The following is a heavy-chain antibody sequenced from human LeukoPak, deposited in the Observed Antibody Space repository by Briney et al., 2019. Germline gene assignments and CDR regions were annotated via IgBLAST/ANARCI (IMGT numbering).Heavy chain of an antibody. D-gene: IGHD6-19*01. Sequence: GGSLRLSCAASGFTFSSYWMSWVRQAPGKGLEWVANIKQHGSEKYYVDSVKGRFTISRDNAKNSPYLQMNSLRAEDTAVYYCAKVDSSGWYVGDVFDYWGQGTLVTVSS. V-gene: IGHV3-7*01. J-gene: IGHJ4*02. CDR3: AKVDSSGWYVGDVFDY. CDR1: GFTFSSYW. CDR2: IKQHGSEK.